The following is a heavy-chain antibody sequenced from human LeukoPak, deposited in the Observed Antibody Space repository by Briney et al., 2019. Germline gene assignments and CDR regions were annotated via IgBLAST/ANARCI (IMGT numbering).Heavy chain of an antibody. J-gene: IGHJ4*02. CDR2: IYYTGGT. Sequence: SETLSLTCTVSGGSISRNYWNWIRQPPGKGLEWIGYIYYTGGTSYNPSLKSRVTISVDTSENHFSLKLSSLTAADTAVYYCTRGKWGFDYWGQGALVTVSS. CDR1: GGSISRNY. CDR3: TRGKWGFDY. V-gene: IGHV4-59*01. D-gene: IGHD1-26*01.